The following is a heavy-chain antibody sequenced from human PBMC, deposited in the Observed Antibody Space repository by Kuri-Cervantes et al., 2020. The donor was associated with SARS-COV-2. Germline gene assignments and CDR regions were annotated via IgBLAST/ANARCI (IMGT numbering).Heavy chain of an antibody. D-gene: IGHD3-3*01. Sequence: GESLKISCAASGFTFSNSWISWVRQAPGKGLEWVGRIKSKIDGGTTDYAAPVKGRFTISRDNSKNTLYLQMNSLRAEDTAVYYCAKDGSITIFGVIPPDDAFDIWGQGTMVTVSS. V-gene: IGHV3-15*01. CDR1: GFTFSNSW. CDR3: AKDGSITIFGVIPPDDAFDI. J-gene: IGHJ3*02. CDR2: IKSKIDGGTT.